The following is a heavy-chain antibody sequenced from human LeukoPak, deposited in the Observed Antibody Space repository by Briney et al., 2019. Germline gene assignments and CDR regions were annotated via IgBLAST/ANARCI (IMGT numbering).Heavy chain of an antibody. J-gene: IGHJ4*02. D-gene: IGHD3-10*01. CDR2: ISGDGGST. Sequence: GGSLRLSCAASGFTFDDYAMHWVRQAPGKGLEWVSLISGDGGSTYYADSVKGRFTISRDNSKNSLYLQMNSLRTEDTALYYCSKDDYGSGKIDGSRWGQGTLVTVSS. V-gene: IGHV3-43*02. CDR3: SKDDYGSGKIDGSR. CDR1: GFTFDDYA.